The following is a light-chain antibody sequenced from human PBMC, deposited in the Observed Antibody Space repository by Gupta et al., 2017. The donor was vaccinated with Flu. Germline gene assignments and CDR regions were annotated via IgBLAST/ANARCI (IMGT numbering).Light chain of an antibody. V-gene: IGKV2-28*01. CDR3: MQALQTPRT. Sequence: DIVMTQSPLSLPVTPGEPASISCRSSQSLLHNNGNNYLDWYLQKPWQSPQLLIYLGSNRASGVPDRFSGRGSGTDFTLRISRVDAEDVRVYYCMQALQTPRTFGQGTKVEIK. J-gene: IGKJ1*01. CDR2: LGS. CDR1: QSLLHNNGNNY.